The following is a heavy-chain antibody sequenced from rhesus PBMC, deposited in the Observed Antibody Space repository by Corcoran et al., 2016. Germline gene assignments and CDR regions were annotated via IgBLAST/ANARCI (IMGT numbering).Heavy chain of an antibody. CDR1: GGSISSYW. D-gene: IGHD6-43*01. CDR2: IYGGCGST. V-gene: IGHV4-147*01. CDR3: AKYSSSSFDY. J-gene: IGHJ4*01. Sequence: QVQLQESGPGVVKPSETLSLTCGVSGGSISSYWWDWIRQPPGKGLEWLGQIYGGCGSTSYNPSLKSRVTISSDTSKNQLSLKLSSVTAADTAVYYCAKYSSSSFDYWGQGVLVTVSS.